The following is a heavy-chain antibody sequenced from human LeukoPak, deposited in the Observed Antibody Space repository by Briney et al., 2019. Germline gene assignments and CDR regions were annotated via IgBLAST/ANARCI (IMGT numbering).Heavy chain of an antibody. V-gene: IGHV1-18*01. D-gene: IGHD2-15*01. CDR3: ARDNSATSDCSSSSCYHSDY. CDR1: GYTFNIYG. CDR2: ISGYNGNT. J-gene: IGHJ4*02. Sequence: ASVQVSCKAFGYTFNIYGITWVRQAPGQGLEWLGWISGYNGNTNYAQKVQGRVTMTTDTSTRTAFMVLRSLRSDDTAVYYCARDNSATSDCSSSSCYHSDYWGQGTLVTVSS.